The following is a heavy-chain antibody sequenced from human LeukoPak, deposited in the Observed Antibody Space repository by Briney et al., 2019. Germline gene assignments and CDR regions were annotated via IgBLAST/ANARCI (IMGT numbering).Heavy chain of an antibody. D-gene: IGHD6-19*01. CDR2: ISSSSSYI. CDR1: GFTFSSYS. CDR3: ARDGYSSGWFQHVDAFDI. V-gene: IGHV3-21*01. Sequence: GGSLRLSCAASGFTFSSYSMNRVRQAPGKGLEWVSSISSSSSYIYYADSVKGRFTISRDNAKNSLYLQMNSLRAEDTAVYYCARDGYSSGWFQHVDAFDIWGQGTMVTVSS. J-gene: IGHJ3*02.